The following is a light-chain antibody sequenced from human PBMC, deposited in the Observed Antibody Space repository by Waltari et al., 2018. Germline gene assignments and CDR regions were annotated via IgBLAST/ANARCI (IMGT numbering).Light chain of an antibody. V-gene: IGLV2-14*01. J-gene: IGLJ2*01. CDR1: SSDVGGYNF. CDR3: TSYTSTNTVI. Sequence: QSALAQPASVSGSPGQSITISCTGTSSDVGGYNFVSWYQQHPGKAPKLLIYDVTKGPSGVSHRFSGSKSGNTASLTISGLQAEDEADYYCTSYTSTNTVIFGGGTKVTVL. CDR2: DVT.